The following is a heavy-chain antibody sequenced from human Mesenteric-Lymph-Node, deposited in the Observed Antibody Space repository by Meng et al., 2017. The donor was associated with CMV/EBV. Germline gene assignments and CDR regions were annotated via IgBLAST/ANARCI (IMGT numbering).Heavy chain of an antibody. CDR1: GGTFSSYA. J-gene: IGHJ2*01. CDR2: IIPIFGTA. CDR3: ATYDYGDYTTPPNWYFDL. D-gene: IGHD4-17*01. V-gene: IGHV1-69*05. Sequence: SVKVSCKASGGTFSSYAISWVRQAPGQGLEWMGGIIPIFGTANYAQKFQGRVTITTDESTSTAYMELSSLRSEDTAVYYCATYDYGDYTTPPNWYFDLWGRGTLVTVSS.